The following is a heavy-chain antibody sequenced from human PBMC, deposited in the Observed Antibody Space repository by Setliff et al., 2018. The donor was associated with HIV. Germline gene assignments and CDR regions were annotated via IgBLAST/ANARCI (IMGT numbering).Heavy chain of an antibody. CDR2: ISTSGSS. CDR3: ARLPRGPWRWDY. D-gene: IGHD5-12*01. Sequence: SETLSLTCTVSGGSISSYYWSWIRQPPGKGLEWIGHISTSGSSNYNPSLKSRVTISLDTSKIEFSLTLKSVTAADTAIYYCARLPRGPWRWDYWGQGMLVTVSS. J-gene: IGHJ4*02. CDR1: GGSISSYY. V-gene: IGHV4-4*09.